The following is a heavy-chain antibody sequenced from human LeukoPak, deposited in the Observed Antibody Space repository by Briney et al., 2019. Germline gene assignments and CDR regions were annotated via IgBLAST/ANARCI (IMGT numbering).Heavy chain of an antibody. D-gene: IGHD4-17*01. CDR2: IYPDGRT. J-gene: IGHJ4*02. Sequence: PGGSLRLSCAVSGFTVTDNYMSWVRQAPGKGLQWVSVIYPDGRTYYADSVKGRFTISRDISRNTLLLQMNSLRPDDTAVHYCARTNPVYGDYDYWDQGTLVTVSS. V-gene: IGHV3-53*01. CDR3: ARTNPVYGDYDY. CDR1: GFTVTDNY.